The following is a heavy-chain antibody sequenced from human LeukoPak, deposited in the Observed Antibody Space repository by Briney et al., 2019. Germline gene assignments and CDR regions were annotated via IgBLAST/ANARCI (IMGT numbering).Heavy chain of an antibody. CDR2: ISAYNGNT. CDR3: AREVYGDYGDY. V-gene: IGHV1-18*01. D-gene: IGHD4-17*01. CDR1: WFPLSSYG. Sequence: APVEGSFEASWFPLSSYGVSGVRPAPGPRREWMGWISAYNGNTNYAQKLQGRVTMTTDTSTSTAYMELRSLRSDDTAVYYCAREVYGDYGDYWGQGTLVTVSS. J-gene: IGHJ4*02.